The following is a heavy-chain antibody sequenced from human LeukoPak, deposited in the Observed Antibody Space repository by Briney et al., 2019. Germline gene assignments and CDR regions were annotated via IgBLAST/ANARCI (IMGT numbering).Heavy chain of an antibody. CDR2: IIPIFGTA. V-gene: IGHV1-69*13. Sequence: GASVKVSCKASGGTFSSYAISWVRQAPGQGLEWMGGIIPIFGTANYAQKFQGRVTITADESTSTAYMELSSLRSEDTAVYYCLLTATPEDWFDPWGQGTLVTVSS. J-gene: IGHJ5*02. D-gene: IGHD2-15*01. CDR1: GGTFSSYA. CDR3: LLTATPEDWFDP.